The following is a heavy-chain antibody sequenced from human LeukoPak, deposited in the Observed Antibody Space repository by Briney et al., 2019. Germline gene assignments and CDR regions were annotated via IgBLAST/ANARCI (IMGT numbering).Heavy chain of an antibody. CDR3: ATRVAAAGTLNDY. Sequence: SETLSLTCTVSGGSISSSSYYWGWLRQPPGKGLEWIGSIYYSGSTYYNPSLKSRVTISVDTSKNQFSLKLSSVTAADTAVYYCATRVAAAGTLNDYWGQGTLVTVSS. CDR1: GGSISSSSYY. CDR2: IYYSGST. J-gene: IGHJ4*02. V-gene: IGHV4-39*01. D-gene: IGHD6-13*01.